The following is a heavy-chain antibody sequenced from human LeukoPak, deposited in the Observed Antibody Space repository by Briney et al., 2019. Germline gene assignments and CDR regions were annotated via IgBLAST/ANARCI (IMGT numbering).Heavy chain of an antibody. CDR1: GFNFSSYN. CDR2: ISSSGGTS. CDR3: ARGTVAGKAPF. Sequence: TGGSLRLSCAASGFNFSSYNMNWVRQAPGKGLEWVAYISSSGGTSYYADSVKGRFSISRDNAMNSLHLQMNSLRAEDTAVYYCARGTVAGKAPFWGQGTLVTVSS. D-gene: IGHD6-19*01. J-gene: IGHJ4*02. V-gene: IGHV3-48*01.